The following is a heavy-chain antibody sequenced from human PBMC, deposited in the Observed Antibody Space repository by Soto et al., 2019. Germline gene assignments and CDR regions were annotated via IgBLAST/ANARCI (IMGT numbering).Heavy chain of an antibody. CDR1: GYTFTSYG. CDR2: INPNGGNT. J-gene: IGHJ4*02. D-gene: IGHD6-13*01. V-gene: IGHV1-18*01. Sequence: ASVKVSCKASGYTFTSYGISWVRQSPGQGLEWMGWINPNGGNTNYAQKFQGRVTMTRDTSTSTAYMELSSLRSDDTAVYYCARDLAAADSWGQGTLVTVSS. CDR3: ARDLAAADS.